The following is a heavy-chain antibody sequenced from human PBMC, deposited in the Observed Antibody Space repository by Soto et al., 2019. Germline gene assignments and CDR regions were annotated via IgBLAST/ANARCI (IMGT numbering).Heavy chain of an antibody. J-gene: IGHJ4*02. CDR1: GYSFTRYW. V-gene: IGHV5-10-1*01. CDR3: ARGYCSGGSCAPGY. CDR2: IDPSDSYT. D-gene: IGHD2-15*01. Sequence: ESLTIYCTCSGYSFTRYWISWVRQMPGKGLEWMGRIDPSDSYTNYSPSFQGHVTISADKSISTAYLQWSSLKASDTAMYYCARGYCSGGSCAPGYWGQGTLVTVSS.